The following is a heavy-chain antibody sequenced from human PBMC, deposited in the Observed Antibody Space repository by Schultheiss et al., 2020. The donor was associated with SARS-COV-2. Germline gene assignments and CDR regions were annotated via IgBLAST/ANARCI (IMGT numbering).Heavy chain of an antibody. CDR1: GGSISSGGYY. Sequence: SQTLSLTCTVSGGSISSGGYYWSWIRQPPGKGLEWIGYIYYSGSTYYNPSLKSRVTISVDTSKNQISLMLNSVTAADTAVYYCARHVKTTYLPRWFDPWGQGTLVTVSS. CDR2: IYYSGST. D-gene: IGHD2/OR15-2a*01. J-gene: IGHJ5*02. V-gene: IGHV4-30-4*08. CDR3: ARHVKTTYLPRWFDP.